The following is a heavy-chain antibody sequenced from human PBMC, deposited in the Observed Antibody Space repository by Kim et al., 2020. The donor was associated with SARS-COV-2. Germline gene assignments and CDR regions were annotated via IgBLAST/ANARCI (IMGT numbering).Heavy chain of an antibody. CDR3: ARDRGDYVWGSYRSFDY. D-gene: IGHD3-16*02. V-gene: IGHV1-69*04. Sequence: FQGRVTITADKSTSTAYMELSSLRSEDTAVYYCARDRGDYVWGSYRSFDYWGQGTLVTVSS. J-gene: IGHJ4*02.